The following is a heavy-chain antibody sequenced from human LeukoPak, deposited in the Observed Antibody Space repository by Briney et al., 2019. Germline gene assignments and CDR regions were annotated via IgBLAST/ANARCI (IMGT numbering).Heavy chain of an antibody. CDR3: ARSGGPGTYHQLRYNWFDP. CDR2: ITTISHYI. V-gene: IGHV3-21*01. Sequence: GSLRLSCAASGFTLNDYPKKWVRQAPGEGLEWPSSITTISHYIYYAGAVRGRFTISRDNAKNSLYLQMNSLRGEDTAVYYCARSGGPGTYHQLRYNWFDPWGQGTLVTVSS. D-gene: IGHD3-10*01. J-gene: IGHJ5*02. CDR1: GFTLNDYP.